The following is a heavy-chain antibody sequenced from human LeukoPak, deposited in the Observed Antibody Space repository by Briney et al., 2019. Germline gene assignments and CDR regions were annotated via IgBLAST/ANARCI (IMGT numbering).Heavy chain of an antibody. CDR3: ARDTPYGDYCFDY. Sequence: GGSLRLSCAASGFTFSSYEMNWVRQAPGKGLEWVSYISSSGSTIYYADSVKGRFTISRDNAKNSLYLQMNSLRAEDTAVYYCARDTPYGDYCFDYWGQGTLVTVSS. D-gene: IGHD4-17*01. CDR1: GFTFSSYE. V-gene: IGHV3-48*03. J-gene: IGHJ4*02. CDR2: ISSSGSTI.